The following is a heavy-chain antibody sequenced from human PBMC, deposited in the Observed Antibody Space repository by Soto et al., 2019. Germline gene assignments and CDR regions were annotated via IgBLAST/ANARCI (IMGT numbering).Heavy chain of an antibody. J-gene: IGHJ3*02. CDR2: IYYSGST. Sequence: QVQLQESGPGLVKPSQTLSLTCTVSGGSISSGGYYWSWIRQHPGKGLEWIGYIYYSGSTYYNPSLKSRVTIPVDTSKNQFSLKLSSVTAADTAVYYCARLPRIVVVPAAMGDAFDIWGQGTMVTVSS. D-gene: IGHD2-2*01. CDR1: GGSISSGGYY. V-gene: IGHV4-31*03. CDR3: ARLPRIVVVPAAMGDAFDI.